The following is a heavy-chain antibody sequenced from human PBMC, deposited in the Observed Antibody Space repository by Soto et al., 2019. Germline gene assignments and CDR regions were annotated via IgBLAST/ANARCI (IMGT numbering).Heavy chain of an antibody. V-gene: IGHV3-48*01. CDR1: GFTLSTYS. CDR2: ISLSGDTI. Sequence: EVQLVESGGGLVQPGGSLRLSCAASGFTLSTYSMNWVRQAPGKGLEWISYISLSGDTIYYAASVRGRFTISRDNAKNSRYLQMNSLRAEDTAVYYCARGPPLFDPWGRGTLVTVSS. CDR3: ARGPPLFDP. J-gene: IGHJ5*02.